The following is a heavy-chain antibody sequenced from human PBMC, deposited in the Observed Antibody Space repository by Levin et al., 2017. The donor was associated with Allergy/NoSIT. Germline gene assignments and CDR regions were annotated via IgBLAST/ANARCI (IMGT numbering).Heavy chain of an antibody. Sequence: GESLKISCAASGFTFSDHYMEWVRQAPGKGLEWIGRIRNRVNGHTTEYAASVKGRFTISRDDSKSSLHLQMDSLKTEDTAVYYCTRQLYCITTGCYYGMDVWGPGTTVTVSS. CDR1: GFTFSDHY. CDR2: IRNRVNGHTT. CDR3: TRQLYCITTGCYYGMDV. D-gene: IGHD3-3*01. J-gene: IGHJ6*02. V-gene: IGHV3-72*01.